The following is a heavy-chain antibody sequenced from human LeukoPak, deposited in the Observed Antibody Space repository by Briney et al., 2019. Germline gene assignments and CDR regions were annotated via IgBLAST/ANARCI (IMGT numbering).Heavy chain of an antibody. J-gene: IGHJ4*01. CDR2: ISSNSRDI. CDR1: GFTFNTYS. V-gene: IGHV3-21*01. Sequence: GGSLRLSCAASGFTFNTYSMNWIRQAPGKGLEWVSSISSNSRDIYYADSVKGRFTISRDNAKNSLHLQMNSLRAEDTAVYYCARDDRDISSYRFDYWGHGILVTVSS. D-gene: IGHD6-6*01. CDR3: ARDDRDISSYRFDY.